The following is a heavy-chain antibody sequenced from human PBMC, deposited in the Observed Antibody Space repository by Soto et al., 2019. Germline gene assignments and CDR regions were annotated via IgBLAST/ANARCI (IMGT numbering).Heavy chain of an antibody. J-gene: IGHJ6*03. CDR2: ISAYNGNT. V-gene: IGHV1-18*01. CDR3: ARTYSSSSSLYYFYMDV. Sequence: QVQLVQSGAEVKKPGASVKVSCKASGYTFASYGLSWVRQAPGQGLEWMGWISAYNGNTNYAQKFQGRVTMTTDTSTSTAYMELRSLRSDDTAVYYCARTYSSSSSLYYFYMDVWAKGPRSPSP. CDR1: GYTFASYG. D-gene: IGHD6-6*01.